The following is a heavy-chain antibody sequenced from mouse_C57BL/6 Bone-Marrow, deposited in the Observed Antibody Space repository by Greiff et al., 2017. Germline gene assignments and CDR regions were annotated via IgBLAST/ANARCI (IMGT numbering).Heavy chain of an antibody. CDR3: AKKGMESAMDY. J-gene: IGHJ4*01. CDR1: GFSLTSYG. D-gene: IGHD2-3*01. Sequence: QVQLQQSGPGLVQPSQCLSITCTVSGFSLTSYGVHWVRQPPGKGLEWLGAIWSGGSTDYNAAFISRLSISKDNTKSQVFFKMNSLQAADTAIFYCAKKGMESAMDYWGHVTSVTVAS. CDR2: IWSGGST. V-gene: IGHV2-4*01.